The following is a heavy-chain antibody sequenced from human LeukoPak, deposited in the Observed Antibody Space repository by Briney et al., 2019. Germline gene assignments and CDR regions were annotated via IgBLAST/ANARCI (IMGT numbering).Heavy chain of an antibody. Sequence: GGSLRLSCAASGFTVSSNYMSWVRQAPGKGLEWVSAISGSGGSTYYADSVKGRFTISRDNSKNTLYLQMNSLRAEDTAVYYCASRYSSSWYRDWGQGTLVTVSS. V-gene: IGHV3-23*01. CDR3: ASRYSSSWYRD. D-gene: IGHD6-13*01. CDR1: GFTVSSNY. CDR2: ISGSGGST. J-gene: IGHJ4*02.